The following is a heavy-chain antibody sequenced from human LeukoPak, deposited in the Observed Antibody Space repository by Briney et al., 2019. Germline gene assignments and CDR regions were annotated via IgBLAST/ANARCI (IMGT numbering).Heavy chain of an antibody. CDR2: INHHSGST. CDR3: ARVGDYSSSWYDLLYFDS. Sequence: SETLSLTCAVYGGSFSGYYWSWIRQPPGKGLEWIGEINHHSGSTNYNPSLKSRVTISLDTSKNQFSLKLSSVTAADTAVYYCARVGDYSSSWYDLLYFDSWGPGTLVTVSS. D-gene: IGHD6-13*01. CDR1: GGSFSGYY. V-gene: IGHV4-34*01. J-gene: IGHJ4*02.